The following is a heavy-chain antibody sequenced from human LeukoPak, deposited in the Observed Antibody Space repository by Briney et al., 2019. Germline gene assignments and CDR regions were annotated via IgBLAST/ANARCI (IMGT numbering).Heavy chain of an antibody. V-gene: IGHV3-20*04. J-gene: IGHJ4*02. CDR2: INWNGGST. Sequence: GGSLRLSCAASGFTFDDYGMSWVRQAPGKGLEWVSGINWNGGSTGYADSVKGRFTISRDNSKNTLYLQMNSLRAEDTAVYYCAKDYGSGSYLFDYWGQGTLVTVSS. CDR3: AKDYGSGSYLFDY. D-gene: IGHD3-10*01. CDR1: GFTFDDYG.